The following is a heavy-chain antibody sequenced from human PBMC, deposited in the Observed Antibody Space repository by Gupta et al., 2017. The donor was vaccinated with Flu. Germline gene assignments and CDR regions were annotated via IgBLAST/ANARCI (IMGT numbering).Heavy chain of an antibody. D-gene: IGHD3-3*01. CDR3: ARSSDALRYLEWPPAGF. Sequence: VQLVQSGAEVKKPGASVKVACKASGYTLTTYAMYWVRQAPGQGLEWMGRINAGNGNTKYSQNFQGRVTITRDTSASTVYMELSNLRSEDTAVYFCARSSDALRYLEWPPAGFWGQGTLVTVSS. V-gene: IGHV1-3*01. CDR2: INAGNGNT. J-gene: IGHJ4*02. CDR1: GYTLTTYA.